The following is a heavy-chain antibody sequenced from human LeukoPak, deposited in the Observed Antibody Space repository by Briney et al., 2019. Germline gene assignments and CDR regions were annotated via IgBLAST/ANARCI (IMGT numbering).Heavy chain of an antibody. CDR2: IYYSGST. J-gene: IGHJ3*02. Sequence: SETLSLTCTVSGGSISSSNYYWGWIRQPPGKGLEWIGSIYYSGSTYYNPSLKSRVTTSVDTSKNQFSRKLSSVTAADTAVYYCARYHYYYDSSGYYRDAFDIWGQGTMVTVSS. V-gene: IGHV4-39*01. CDR1: GGSISSSNYY. D-gene: IGHD3-22*01. CDR3: ARYHYYYDSSGYYRDAFDI.